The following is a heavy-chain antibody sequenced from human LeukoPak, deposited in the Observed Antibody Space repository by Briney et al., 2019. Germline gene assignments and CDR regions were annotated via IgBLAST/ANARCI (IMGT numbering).Heavy chain of an antibody. CDR3: ASGTPGDSGSYRAFAY. Sequence: GGSLRLSCAPSGFTLRTKYMTWVRQAPGKGLESVSVIYSGVTTYYPDSVKARFTIPRDNSKNTLFLQMNSLRPDDTAAYYCASGTPGDSGSYRAFAYWGQGTPVTVSS. V-gene: IGHV3-66*02. J-gene: IGHJ4*02. D-gene: IGHD1-26*01. CDR1: GFTLRTKY. CDR2: IYSGVTT.